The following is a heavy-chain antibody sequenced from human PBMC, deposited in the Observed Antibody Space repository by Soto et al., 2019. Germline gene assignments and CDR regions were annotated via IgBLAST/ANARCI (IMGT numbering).Heavy chain of an antibody. J-gene: IGHJ4*02. CDR1: GFTFSRYW. CDR3: VRDDYGFDY. V-gene: IGHV3-74*01. Sequence: EVQLLESGGGLVQPGGSLRLSCAASGFTFSRYWMNWVRQAPGKGLVWVSRVDSDGSGTSYADSVKGRFTISRDNAKNTIYLQMNSLRVEDTAVYYCVRDDYGFDYWGQGTLVTVSS. D-gene: IGHD3-16*01. CDR2: VDSDGSGT.